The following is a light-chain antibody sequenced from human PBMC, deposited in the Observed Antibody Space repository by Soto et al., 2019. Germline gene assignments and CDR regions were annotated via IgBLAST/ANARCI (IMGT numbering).Light chain of an antibody. CDR2: LNSDGSH. V-gene: IGLV4-69*01. J-gene: IGLJ2*01. Sequence: QAVVTQSPSASASLGAAVKLTCTLSSGHSSYAIAWHQQQPEKGPRYLMKLNSDGSHSKGDWIPDRFSGSSSGAERYLTISSLQSEDEADYYCQTWGTGTHVVFGGGTKLTVL. CDR1: SGHSSYA. CDR3: QTWGTGTHVV.